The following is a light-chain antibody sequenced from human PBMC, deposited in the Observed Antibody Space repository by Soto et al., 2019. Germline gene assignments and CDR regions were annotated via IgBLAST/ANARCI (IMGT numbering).Light chain of an antibody. V-gene: IGKV1-5*01. J-gene: IGKJ1*01. CDR2: DVS. CDR3: QQYCSYPWT. CDR1: HSISNW. Sequence: DIQMTQSPSTLSASVGDRVTITCRASHSISNWLAWYQQKPVKAPKRLIYDVSSLESGVPSRFSGSRSGTEFTLTISSLQPDDLATYYCQQYCSYPWTFGQGTKVDI.